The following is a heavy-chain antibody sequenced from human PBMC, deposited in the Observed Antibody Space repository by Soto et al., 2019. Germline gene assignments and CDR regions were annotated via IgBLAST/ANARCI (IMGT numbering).Heavy chain of an antibody. CDR1: GYTFITYD. CDR2: VNPDSGKT. Sequence: QVQLVQSGAEVKKPGASVKVSCKASGYTFITYDINWVRQATGQGLEWVGWVNPDSGKTDYARKFQGRVTMTRNPSIRTVYMELSVLRSEDTAVYYCARGNWFDPLVQGTLVTVSS. J-gene: IGHJ5*02. CDR3: ARGNWFDP. V-gene: IGHV1-8*01.